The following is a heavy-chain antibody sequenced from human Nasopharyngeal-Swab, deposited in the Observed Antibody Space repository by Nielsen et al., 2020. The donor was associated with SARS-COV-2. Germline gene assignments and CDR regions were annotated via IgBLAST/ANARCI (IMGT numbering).Heavy chain of an antibody. CDR3: ARDPYGDYATGQFDY. D-gene: IGHD4-17*01. CDR1: GFTFSDYY. CDR2: ISSSGSTI. Sequence: GGSLRLSCAASGFTFSDYYMSWIRQAPGKGLEWVSYISSSGSTIYYADSVKGRFTISRDNAKNSLYLQMDSLRAEDTALYYCARDPYGDYATGQFDYWGQGTLVTVSS. J-gene: IGHJ4*02. V-gene: IGHV3-11*04.